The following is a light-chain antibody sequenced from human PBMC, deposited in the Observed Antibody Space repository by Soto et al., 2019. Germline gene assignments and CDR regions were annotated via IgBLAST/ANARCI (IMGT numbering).Light chain of an antibody. Sequence: EIVLTQSPGTLSLSPGKRATLSCRASQSVSSTYLAWYQQKPGQAPRLLIYGASSRATGIPDRFSGSGSGTDFTLTISRLEPEDFAVYYCQQYANSPQTFGQGTKLEIK. CDR3: QQYANSPQT. CDR1: QSVSSTY. J-gene: IGKJ2*01. V-gene: IGKV3-20*01. CDR2: GAS.